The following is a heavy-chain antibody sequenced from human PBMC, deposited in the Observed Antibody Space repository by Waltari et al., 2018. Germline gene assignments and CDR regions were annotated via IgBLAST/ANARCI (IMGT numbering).Heavy chain of an antibody. J-gene: IGHJ4*02. CDR2: IYYSGST. V-gene: IGHV4-59*01. CDR3: ARAGDDDGDYGQFDY. Sequence: QVQLQESGPGLVKPSETLSLTCTVSGGSISSYYWSWIRQPPGKGLEWIGYIYYSGSTNYNPALKRRVTVSVDTSKSQFSLELSSVTGADTGVYYCARAGDDDGDYGQFDYWGQGTLVTVSS. CDR1: GGSISSYY. D-gene: IGHD4-17*01.